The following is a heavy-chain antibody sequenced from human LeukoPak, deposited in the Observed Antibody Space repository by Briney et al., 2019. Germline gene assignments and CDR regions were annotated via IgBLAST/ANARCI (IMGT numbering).Heavy chain of an antibody. CDR2: IYYTGST. V-gene: IGHV4-59*01. CDR1: GGSSDSYS. J-gene: IGHJ4*02. Sequence: SETLSLTSTVSGGSSDSYSWSWSRQPPGKGLEWIGYIYYTGSTEYHPSLKSRVTISLDTSKNQFSLKLTSVTAADTAVYYCARVYQSAEYYFDFWGQENLVSVSS. CDR3: ARVYQSAEYYFDF. D-gene: IGHD2-2*01.